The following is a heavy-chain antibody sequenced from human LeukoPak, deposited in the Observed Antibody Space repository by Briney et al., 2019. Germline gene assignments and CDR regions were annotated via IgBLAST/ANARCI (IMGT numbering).Heavy chain of an antibody. J-gene: IGHJ4*02. D-gene: IGHD3-22*01. V-gene: IGHV1-2*02. Sequence: GASVKVSCKASGYTFTVYYMHWVRQAPGRGLEWMGWINPNSGGTNYAQKFQGRVNMTRDTSISTAYMELSRLRSDDTAVHYCARVDSSGYYDYWGQGTLVTVSS. CDR1: GYTFTVYY. CDR3: ARVDSSGYYDY. CDR2: INPNSGGT.